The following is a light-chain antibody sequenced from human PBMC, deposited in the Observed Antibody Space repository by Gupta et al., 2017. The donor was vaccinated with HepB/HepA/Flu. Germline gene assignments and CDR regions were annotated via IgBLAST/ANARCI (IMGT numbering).Light chain of an antibody. J-gene: IGKJ2*04. CDR3: QQYNNWPPRS. V-gene: IGKV3-15*01. CDR1: QSFSSN. CDR2: GAS. Sequence: EIVMTQSPATLSVSPGERATLSCRASQSFSSNLAWYQQKPGQAPRLLIYGASTRATGIPARFSGSGSGTEFTLTISSLQSEDFAVYYCQQYNNWPPRSFGQGTKLEIK.